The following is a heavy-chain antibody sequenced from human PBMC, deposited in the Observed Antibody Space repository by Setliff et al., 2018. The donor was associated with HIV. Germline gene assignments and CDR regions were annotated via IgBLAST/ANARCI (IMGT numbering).Heavy chain of an antibody. D-gene: IGHD3-9*01. Sequence: GESLKISCAASGFTFNTYWMHWVRQAPGKGLVWVSHSNSDGSSTTYADSVKGRFTISRDNAKNTLYLQMNSLRAEDTAVYYCARENYDILTGYYDYWGQGALVTVSS. V-gene: IGHV3-74*01. CDR2: SNSDGSST. CDR3: ARENYDILTGYYDY. J-gene: IGHJ4*02. CDR1: GFTFNTYW.